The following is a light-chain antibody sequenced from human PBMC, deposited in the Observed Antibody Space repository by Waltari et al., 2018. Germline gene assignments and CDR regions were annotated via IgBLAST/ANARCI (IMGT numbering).Light chain of an antibody. V-gene: IGLV2-23*01. CDR3: YSYAGSSTWV. CDR1: SGDGGGYNV. Sequence: SALTQPASVSGSPGQSITISSTGTSGDGGGYNVVSWYQRHPGKVPKLIIYEGSKRTSGLYDRFSGSKSGNTASLTISGLQTEDEAKYYCYSYAGSSTWVFGGGTQLTVV. CDR2: EGS. J-gene: IGLJ3*02.